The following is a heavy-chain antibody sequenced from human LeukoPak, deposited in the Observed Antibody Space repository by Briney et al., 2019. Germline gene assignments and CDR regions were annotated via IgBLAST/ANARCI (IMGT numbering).Heavy chain of an antibody. V-gene: IGHV3-9*01. J-gene: IGHJ5*02. CDR3: ARDALRYFDWPYQTYSWLDP. Sequence: PGRSLRLSCAASGFTFDDYAMHWVRQAPGKGLEWVSSIGWNSGRVGYADSVRGRFTISRDNAKKSLYLEMHSLRAEDTAFYYCARDALRYFDWPYQTYSWLDPWGQGTLVTVSS. CDR2: IGWNSGRV. D-gene: IGHD3-9*01. CDR1: GFTFDDYA.